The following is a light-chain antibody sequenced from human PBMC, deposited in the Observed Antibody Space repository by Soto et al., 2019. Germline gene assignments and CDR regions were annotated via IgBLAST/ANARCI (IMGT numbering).Light chain of an antibody. Sequence: QSALSQPASMSGSPGQSITIPCTGASSDIGLYNYVSWYQHHPGKAPKLLISEVNIRPSGLSDRFSASKAGNTASLTISGLRPEDEAFYYCTCLSTTSTPIVFGTGTKVNVL. CDR3: TCLSTTSTPIV. CDR1: SSDIGLYNY. CDR2: EVN. J-gene: IGLJ1*01. V-gene: IGLV2-14*01.